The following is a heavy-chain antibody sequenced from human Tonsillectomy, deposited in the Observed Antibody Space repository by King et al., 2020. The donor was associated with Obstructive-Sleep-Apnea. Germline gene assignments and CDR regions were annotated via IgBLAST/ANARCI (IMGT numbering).Heavy chain of an antibody. Sequence: QLQESGPGLVKPSQTLSLTCTVSGGSISSGGYYCSWVRQHPGKGLGWIGDIYYSGGTYYNPSLKSRVTMTVDTSKNQFSLKLSSVTAADTAVYYCARGVPGEWELLREGYYFDYWGQGTLVTVSS. V-gene: IGHV4-31*03. J-gene: IGHJ4*02. CDR1: GGSISSGGYY. CDR3: ARGVPGEWELLREGYYFDY. CDR2: IYYSGGT. D-gene: IGHD1-26*01.